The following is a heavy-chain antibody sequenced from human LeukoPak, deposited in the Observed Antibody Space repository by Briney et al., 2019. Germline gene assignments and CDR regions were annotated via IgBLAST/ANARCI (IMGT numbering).Heavy chain of an antibody. Sequence: PSETLSLTCRVSGGSISSYYWTWIRQPPGKGLEWIGYIYYRGDTNYNPSLKSRLTISVDTSKNQFSLKLSFVTAADTAVYYCARDAQEKSYGFFDYWGQGALVTVSS. CDR3: ARDAQEKSYGFFDY. J-gene: IGHJ4*02. CDR2: IYYRGDT. CDR1: GGSISSYY. V-gene: IGHV4-59*01. D-gene: IGHD3-16*02.